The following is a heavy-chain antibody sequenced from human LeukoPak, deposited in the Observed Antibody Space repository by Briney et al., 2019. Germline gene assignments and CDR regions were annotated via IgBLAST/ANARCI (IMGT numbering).Heavy chain of an antibody. V-gene: IGHV4-4*09. D-gene: IGHD1-26*01. Sequence: SETLSLTCTVSGASISNYYWSWIRQTPDQGLELMGHIHTSGASRYYPSLESRLTLSIDTSRNHLSLKLTSVTAADPAVYFCARLGSYHDFWGQGALVTVSS. CDR3: ARLGSYHDF. CDR2: IHTSGAS. CDR1: GASISNYY. J-gene: IGHJ4*02.